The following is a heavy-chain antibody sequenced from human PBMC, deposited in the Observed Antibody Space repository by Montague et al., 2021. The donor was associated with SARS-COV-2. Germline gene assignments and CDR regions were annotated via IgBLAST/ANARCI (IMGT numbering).Heavy chain of an antibody. D-gene: IGHD6-13*01. CDR1: GFTFSSYA. V-gene: IGHV3-23*01. CDR2: ISDSGVYT. Sequence: SLRLSCAASGFTFSSYAMSWVRQAPGKGLEWVSGISDSGVYTYDADSVKGRFTISRDNSKNTLYLQMNSQRAEDTAVYYCASHPGYSSSWWGQGTLVIVSS. J-gene: IGHJ4*02. CDR3: ASHPGYSSSW.